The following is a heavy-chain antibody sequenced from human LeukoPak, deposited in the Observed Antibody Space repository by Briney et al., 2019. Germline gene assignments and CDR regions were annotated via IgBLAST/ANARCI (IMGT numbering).Heavy chain of an antibody. D-gene: IGHD1-26*01. J-gene: IGHJ4*02. CDR3: ARAYSETLPAKD. CDR2: IHDSGST. V-gene: IGHV4-59*01. Sequence: SETLSLTCTVSGGSISSYYWTWIRQPPGKGLEWIGYIHDSGSTNYNPSLKSRVTISVDTSKNQFSLKLSSVTAADTAVYYCARAYSETLPAKDWGQGSLVTVSS. CDR1: GGSISSYY.